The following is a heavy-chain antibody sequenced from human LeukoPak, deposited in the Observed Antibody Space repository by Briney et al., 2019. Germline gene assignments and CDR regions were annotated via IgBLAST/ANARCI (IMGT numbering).Heavy chain of an antibody. CDR1: GYTFPFYW. V-gene: IGHV5-51*01. D-gene: IGHD3-16*02. J-gene: IGHJ6*03. CDR2: IYPSDSHT. Sequence: GESLKIACQGSGYTFPFYWIGWVRQTPGKGLEWMGIIYPSDSHTIYSPSFQGQVTVSADKSISIAYLQWSSLKASDTAIYYCVRHYRPPQDSRAAKPTGYYYYYMDVWGTGTTVIVSS. CDR3: VRHYRPPQDSRAAKPTGYYYYYMDV.